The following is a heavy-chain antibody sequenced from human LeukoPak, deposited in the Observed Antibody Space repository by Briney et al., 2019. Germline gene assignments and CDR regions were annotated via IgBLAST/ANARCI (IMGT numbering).Heavy chain of an antibody. D-gene: IGHD1-14*01. V-gene: IGHV1-2*02. CDR3: AREPVDYYYYYMDV. CDR2: INPNSGGT. J-gene: IGHJ6*03. Sequence: GASVKVSCKASGYTFTGYYMHWVRQAPGQGLEWMGWINPNSGGTNYAQKFQGRVTMTSDTSISTAYMDLSTLGSDDTAVYYCAREPVDYYYYYMDVWGKGTTVTVSS. CDR1: GYTFTGYY.